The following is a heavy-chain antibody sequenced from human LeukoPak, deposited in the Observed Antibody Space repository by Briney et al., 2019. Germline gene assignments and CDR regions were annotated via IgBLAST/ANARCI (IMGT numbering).Heavy chain of an antibody. V-gene: IGHV5-51*01. CDR3: ARHGGPDYGDYGLPALY. D-gene: IGHD4-17*01. Sequence: GESLKISCRASDYSFANYWIAWVRQMPGKGLEWMGIIYPGDSDTRYSPSFQGQVTISADKSISTAYLQWSSLKASDTAMYYCARHGGPDYGDYGLPALYWGQGTLVTVSS. CDR1: DYSFANYW. CDR2: IYPGDSDT. J-gene: IGHJ4*02.